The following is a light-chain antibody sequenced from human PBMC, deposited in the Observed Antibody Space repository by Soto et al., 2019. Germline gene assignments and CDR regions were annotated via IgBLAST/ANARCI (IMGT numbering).Light chain of an antibody. Sequence: AIRMTQSPSSLSASTGDRVTITCRASQGISSYLAWYQQKPGKAPKLLIYAASTLQSGVPSRFSGSGSETDFTLTISCLQSEDFATDYCQQYYSSPWTFGQGTQVEVK. CDR2: AAS. CDR1: QGISSY. V-gene: IGKV1-8*01. J-gene: IGKJ1*01. CDR3: QQYYSSPWT.